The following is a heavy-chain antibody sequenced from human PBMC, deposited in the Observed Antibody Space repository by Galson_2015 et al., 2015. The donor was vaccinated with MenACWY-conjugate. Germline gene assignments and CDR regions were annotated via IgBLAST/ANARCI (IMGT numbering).Heavy chain of an antibody. CDR1: GGTFSSYA. CDR2: IIPIFGTA. Sequence: SVKVSCKASGGTFSSYAISWVRQAPGQGLEWMGGIIPIFGTANCAQKFQGRVTITADESTSTAYMELSSLRSEDTAVYYCASGRELLANFDYWGQGTLVTVSS. D-gene: IGHD1-26*01. V-gene: IGHV1-69*13. J-gene: IGHJ4*02. CDR3: ASGRELLANFDY.